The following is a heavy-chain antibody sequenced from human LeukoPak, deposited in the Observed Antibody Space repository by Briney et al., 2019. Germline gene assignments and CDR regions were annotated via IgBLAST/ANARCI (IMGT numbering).Heavy chain of an antibody. Sequence: SVKVSCKASGGTFSSYAISWVRQAPGQGLEWMGRIIPIFGTANYAQKFQGRVTITTDESTSTAYMELSSLRSEDTAVYYCASPGYSSGWYWVYWGQGTLITVSS. CDR2: IIPIFGTA. J-gene: IGHJ4*02. CDR3: ASPGYSSGWYWVY. V-gene: IGHV1-69*05. CDR1: GGTFSSYA. D-gene: IGHD6-19*01.